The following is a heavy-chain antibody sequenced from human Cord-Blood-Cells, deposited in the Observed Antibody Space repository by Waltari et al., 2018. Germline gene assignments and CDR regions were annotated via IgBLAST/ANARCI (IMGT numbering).Heavy chain of an antibody. CDR1: GYTFTSYA. J-gene: IGHJ3*02. CDR2: INAGNGNT. V-gene: IGHV1-3*01. D-gene: IGHD2-2*01. Sequence: QVQLVQSGAEVKKPGASVKVSCQASGYTFTSYAMHWVRHAPGTRLEWMGWINAGNGNTKYSQKFQGRVTITRDTSASTAYMELSSLRSEDTAVYYCARGRCSSTSCYAYAFDIWGQGTMVTVSS. CDR3: ARGRCSSTSCYAYAFDI.